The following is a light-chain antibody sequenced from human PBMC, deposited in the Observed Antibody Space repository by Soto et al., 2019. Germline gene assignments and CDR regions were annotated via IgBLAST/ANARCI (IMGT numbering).Light chain of an antibody. Sequence: QSALTQPRSVSGSPGQSVTISCTGTSSDVGGYNYVSWYQQHPGKAPKLMIYGVSKRPSGVPDRFSGSKSGNTASLTISGLQAEDEADYYCCSYAGSYTPWVFGGGTKVTVL. V-gene: IGLV2-11*01. J-gene: IGLJ3*02. CDR1: SSDVGGYNY. CDR2: GVS. CDR3: CSYAGSYTPWV.